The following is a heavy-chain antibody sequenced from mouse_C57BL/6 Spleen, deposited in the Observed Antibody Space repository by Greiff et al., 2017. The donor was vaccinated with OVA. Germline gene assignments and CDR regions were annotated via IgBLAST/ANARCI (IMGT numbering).Heavy chain of an antibody. V-gene: IGHV1-52*01. Sequence: QVHVKQPGAELVRPGSSVKLSCKASGYTFTSYWMHWVKQRPIQGLEWIGNIDPSDSETHYNQKFKDKATLTVDKSSSTAYMQLSSLTSEDSAVYYCARLYDDYWGQGTTLTVSS. J-gene: IGHJ2*01. CDR3: ARLYDDY. CDR1: GYTFTSYW. D-gene: IGHD2-3*01. CDR2: IDPSDSET.